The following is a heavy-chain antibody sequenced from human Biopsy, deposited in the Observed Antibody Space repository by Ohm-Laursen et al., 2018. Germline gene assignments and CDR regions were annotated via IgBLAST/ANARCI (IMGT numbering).Heavy chain of an antibody. CDR2: IYSGDST. V-gene: IGHV3-53*01. D-gene: IGHD6-25*01. CDR3: ARATYSSGHKIDS. CDR1: GISFSRSA. Sequence: SLRLSCTASGISFSRSAMNWVRQAPRKGLEWVSVIYSGDSTYYADSVKGRFTISRDESKNTLYLQMNRLRAEDTAVYHCARATYSSGHKIDSWGQGTLVTVSS. J-gene: IGHJ4*02.